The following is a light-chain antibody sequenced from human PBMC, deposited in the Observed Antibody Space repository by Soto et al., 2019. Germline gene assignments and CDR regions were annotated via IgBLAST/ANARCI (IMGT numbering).Light chain of an antibody. V-gene: IGLV2-8*01. CDR3: SSYAGSDRGV. CDR1: TSDVGTYDF. Sequence: QSALTQPPSASGSPGQSVTISCTGTTSDVGTYDFVSWYQQHPGKAPKLMIFEVNRRPSWVPRRFSGSKSGYTASLTVSGLQAEDEADYYCSSYAGSDRGVFGGGTKLTVL. CDR2: EVN. J-gene: IGLJ3*02.